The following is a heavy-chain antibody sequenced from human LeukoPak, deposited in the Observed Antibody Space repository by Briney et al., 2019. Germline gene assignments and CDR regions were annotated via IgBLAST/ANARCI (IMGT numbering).Heavy chain of an antibody. J-gene: IGHJ4*02. CDR2: IKSKTDGGPT. CDR3: THIVVV. D-gene: IGHD2-2*01. Sequence: GGSLSLSCAVSGFNFSNAWMRWVRQAPGKGLEWVGRIKSKTDGGPTDYAAPVKGRFTISRDDSKNTRDLQMNSLKTEDTAEYYWTHIVVVWGQGTLVTVSS. V-gene: IGHV3-15*01. CDR1: GFNFSNAW.